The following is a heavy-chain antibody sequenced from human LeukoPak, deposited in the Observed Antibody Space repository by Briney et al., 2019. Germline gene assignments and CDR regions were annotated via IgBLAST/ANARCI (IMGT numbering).Heavy chain of an antibody. J-gene: IGHJ6*03. Sequence: ASVKVSCEASGYTFTSYDINWVRQATGQGLEWMGWMNPNSGNTGYAQKFQGRVTMTRNTSISTAYMELSSLRSEDTAVYYCARHASYDFCTGYYYYYYYMDVWGKGTTVTVSS. D-gene: IGHD3-3*01. CDR3: ARHASYDFCTGYYYYYYYMDV. CDR1: GYTFTSYD. CDR2: MNPNSGNT. V-gene: IGHV1-8*01.